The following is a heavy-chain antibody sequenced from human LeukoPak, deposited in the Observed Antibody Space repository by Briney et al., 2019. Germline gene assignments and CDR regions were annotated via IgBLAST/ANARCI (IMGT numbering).Heavy chain of an antibody. J-gene: IGHJ6*02. CDR3: ARGYWNHETKAYYYYGMDV. CDR2: INPNSGGT. CDR1: GYTFTGYY. D-gene: IGHD1-1*01. Sequence: ASVKVSCKASGYTFTGYYMHWVRQAPGQGLEWMGWINPNSGGTNYAQKFQGRVTMTRDTSISTAYMELSRLRSDDTAVYYCARGYWNHETKAYYYYGMDVWGQGTTVTVSS. V-gene: IGHV1-2*02.